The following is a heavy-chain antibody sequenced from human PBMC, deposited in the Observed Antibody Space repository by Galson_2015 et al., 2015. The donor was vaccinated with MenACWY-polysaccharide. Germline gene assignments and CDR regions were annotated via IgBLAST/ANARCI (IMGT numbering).Heavy chain of an antibody. CDR1: GFTFSYYG. CDR3: AKDVDHFDSSGLDS. CDR2: ISYDGSNK. Sequence: SLRLSCAASGFTFSYYGMQWVRQAPGNGLGWVAVISYDGSNKFYADSVKGRFTISRDNSRNTLYLQLNTLRAEDTAIYSCAKDVDHFDSSGLDSWGQGTLVTVSS. V-gene: IGHV3-30*18. J-gene: IGHJ4*02. D-gene: IGHD3-22*01.